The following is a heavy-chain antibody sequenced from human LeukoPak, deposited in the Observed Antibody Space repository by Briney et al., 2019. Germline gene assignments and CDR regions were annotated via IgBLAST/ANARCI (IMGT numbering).Heavy chain of an antibody. D-gene: IGHD3-10*01. CDR3: ARDPTMDGAA. CDR1: GGTFSSYA. CDR2: IIPIFGTA. V-gene: IGHV1-69*13. Sequence: ASVKVSCKASGGTFSSYAISWVRQAPGQGLEWMGGIIPIFGTANYALKFQGRVTITADESTSTAYMELSSLRSEDTAVYYCARDPTMDGAAWGQGTLVTVSS. J-gene: IGHJ5*02.